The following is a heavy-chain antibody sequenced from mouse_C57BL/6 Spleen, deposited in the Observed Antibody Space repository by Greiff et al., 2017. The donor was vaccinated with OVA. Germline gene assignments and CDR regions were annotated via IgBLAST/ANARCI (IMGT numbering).Heavy chain of an antibody. V-gene: IGHV1-18*01. Sequence: EVKLMESGPELVKPGASVKIPCKASGYTFTDYNMDWVKQSHGKSLEWIGDINPNNGGTIYNQKFKGKATLTVDKSSSTAYMELRSLTSEDTAVYYCARVVTTVVEGYFDVWGTGTTVTVSS. CDR3: ARVVTTVVEGYFDV. D-gene: IGHD1-1*01. CDR2: INPNNGGT. J-gene: IGHJ1*03. CDR1: GYTFTDYN.